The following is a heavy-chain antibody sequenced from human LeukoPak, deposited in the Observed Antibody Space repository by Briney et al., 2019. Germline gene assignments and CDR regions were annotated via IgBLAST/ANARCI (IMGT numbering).Heavy chain of an antibody. CDR1: GDSISSYY. Sequence: SETLALTCSVSGDSISSYYWSWIRQPAGKGLEWIGHIYTSGSTTYYDSGSTDYNPSLKRRVTISLDRSKNQFSLKLSSVTAADTAVYHCAAFLSGTYWYFDYWGQGALVTVSS. D-gene: IGHD1-26*01. CDR3: AAFLSGTYWYFDY. V-gene: IGHV4-4*07. J-gene: IGHJ4*02. CDR2: IYTSGST.